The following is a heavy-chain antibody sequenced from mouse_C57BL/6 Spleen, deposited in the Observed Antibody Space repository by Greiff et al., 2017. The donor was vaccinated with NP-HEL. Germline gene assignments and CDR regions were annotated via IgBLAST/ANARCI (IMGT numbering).Heavy chain of an antibody. CDR1: GFTFSSYG. J-gene: IGHJ2*01. D-gene: IGHD1-1*01. Sequence: EVQGVESGGDLVKPGGSLKLSCAASGFTFSSYGMSWVRQTPDKRLEWVATISSGGSYTYYPDSVKGRFTISRDNAKNTLYLQMSSLKSEDTAMYYCARQGQYYYGSSYDFDYWGQGTTLTVSS. CDR3: ARQGQYYYGSSYDFDY. V-gene: IGHV5-6*01. CDR2: ISSGGSYT.